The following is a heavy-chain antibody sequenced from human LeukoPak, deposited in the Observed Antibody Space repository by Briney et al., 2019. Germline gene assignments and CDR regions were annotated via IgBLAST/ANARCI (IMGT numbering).Heavy chain of an antibody. D-gene: IGHD3-22*01. CDR2: ISISSSYI. V-gene: IGHV3-21*01. CDR1: GFTFTTDS. J-gene: IGHJ4*02. CDR3: ARDSYDSSGYPSFGY. Sequence: GGSLRLSCAASGFTFTTDSMNWVRQAPGKGLEWVSAISISSSYIYYADSVKGRFTISRDNAKNSLYLQMNSLTAEDTALYYCARDSYDSSGYPSFGYWGQGPLVTVSS.